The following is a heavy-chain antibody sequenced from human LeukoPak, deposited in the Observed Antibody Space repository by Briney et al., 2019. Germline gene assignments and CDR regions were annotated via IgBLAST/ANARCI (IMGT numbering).Heavy chain of an antibody. J-gene: IGHJ4*02. D-gene: IGHD5-18*01. CDR3: ARDRGFSYGIDF. CDR1: GFPFSPYW. Sequence: GGSLRLSCAASGFPFSPYWMHWVRQAPGKGLVWVSRINNDGSSTMYADSVKGRFTISRDNAKKSLFLQVSSLRGEDTAVYYCARDRGFSYGIDFWGQGTLVTVSS. V-gene: IGHV3-74*03. CDR2: INNDGSST.